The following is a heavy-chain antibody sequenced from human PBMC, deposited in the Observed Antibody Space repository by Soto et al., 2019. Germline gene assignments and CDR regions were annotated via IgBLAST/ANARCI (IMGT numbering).Heavy chain of an antibody. V-gene: IGHV3-15*07. CDR1: GFTFSNAW. J-gene: IGHJ3*01. D-gene: IGHD6-13*01. CDR2: IKSKTDGGTT. CDR3: TTLVSQLPDF. Sequence: GGSLRLSCAASGFTFSNAWMNWVRQAPGEGLEWVDHIKSKTDGGTTDYAAPVKGRFTISRDDSKNTLYLQMNSLKTDDTAVYYCTTLVSQLPDFWGQGTMVTVSS.